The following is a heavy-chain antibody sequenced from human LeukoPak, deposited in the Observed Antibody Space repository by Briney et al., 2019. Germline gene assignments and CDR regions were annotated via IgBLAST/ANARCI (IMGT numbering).Heavy chain of an antibody. Sequence: SETLSLTCTVSGGSIRSSYYYWGWIRQPPGKGLEWIGYIHYSGSTYYNPSLKSRVIVSVDTSKKQFSLKLSSVTAADTAIYYCASQYYYDSSGYNQAAFDVWGQGTMVTVSS. CDR1: GGSIRSSYYY. CDR2: IHYSGST. J-gene: IGHJ3*01. CDR3: ASQYYYDSSGYNQAAFDV. V-gene: IGHV4-31*03. D-gene: IGHD3-22*01.